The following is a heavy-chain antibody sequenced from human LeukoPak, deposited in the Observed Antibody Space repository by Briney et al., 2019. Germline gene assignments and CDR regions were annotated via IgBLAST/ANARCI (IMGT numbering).Heavy chain of an antibody. D-gene: IGHD7-27*01. V-gene: IGHV5-51*01. CDR2: IYPGDSDT. J-gene: IGHJ5*02. Sequence: KPGESLKISCKCSGYNFANYWIGWVRQTPGKGLEWMGIIYPGDSDTRYTPSFQGQVTISADRSINTAFLRWGSLKASDTAIYYCARSRGDNNWFDPWGQGTLVTVSS. CDR3: ARSRGDNNWFDP. CDR1: GYNFANYW.